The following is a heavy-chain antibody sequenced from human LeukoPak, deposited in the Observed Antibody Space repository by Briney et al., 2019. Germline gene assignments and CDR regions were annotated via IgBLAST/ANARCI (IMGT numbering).Heavy chain of an antibody. V-gene: IGHV3-30*04. Sequence: GGSLRLSCAASGFTFSSYAMHWVRQAPGKGLEWVAVISYDGSNKYYADSVKGRFTISRDNSKNTLYLQMNSLRAEDTAVYYCATAGGISVIDYWGQGTLVTVSS. CDR2: ISYDGSNK. CDR1: GFTFSSYA. J-gene: IGHJ4*02. D-gene: IGHD2-15*01. CDR3: ATAGGISVIDY.